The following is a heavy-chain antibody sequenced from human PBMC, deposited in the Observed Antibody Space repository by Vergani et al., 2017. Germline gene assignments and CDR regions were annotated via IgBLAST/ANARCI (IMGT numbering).Heavy chain of an antibody. V-gene: IGHV3-30-3*01. CDR2: ISYDGSNK. Sequence: VQLVESGGGLVQPGGSLRLSCAASGFTFSRHWMHWVRQAPGKGLVWVAVISYDGSNKYYADSVKGRFTISRDNSKNTLYLQMNSLRAEDTAVYYCARAPQVVPAAHKPPFDYWGQGTLVTVSP. CDR1: GFTFSRHW. CDR3: ARAPQVVPAAHKPPFDY. J-gene: IGHJ4*02. D-gene: IGHD2-2*01.